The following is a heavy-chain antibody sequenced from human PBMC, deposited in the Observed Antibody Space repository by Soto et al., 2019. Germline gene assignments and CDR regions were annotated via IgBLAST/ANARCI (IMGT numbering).Heavy chain of an antibody. CDR1: GFTFSSYW. J-gene: IGHJ2*01. Sequence: EVQLVESGGGLVQPGGSLRLSCAASGFTFSSYWRSWVRQAPGKGLEWVANIKQDGSEKYYVDSVKGRFTISRDNAKNSLYLQMNSLRAEDTAVYYCARRELWFTTGYFDLWGRGTLVTVSS. V-gene: IGHV3-7*04. CDR3: ARRELWFTTGYFDL. CDR2: IKQDGSEK. D-gene: IGHD3-10*01.